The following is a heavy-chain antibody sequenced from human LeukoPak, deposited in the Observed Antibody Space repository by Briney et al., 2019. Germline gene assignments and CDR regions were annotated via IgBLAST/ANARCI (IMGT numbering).Heavy chain of an antibody. D-gene: IGHD2-2*01. CDR1: RITFSSYA. Sequence: PGGSLRLSCAASRITFSSYAMSWVRQAPGKGLEWVSVISGSGAGTYYTDSVKGRFTISRDNSKNTLYLQMNSLRAEDTAVYYCAKDRGEVPARGWFDPWGQGTLVTVSS. J-gene: IGHJ5*02. V-gene: IGHV3-23*01. CDR2: ISGSGAGT. CDR3: AKDRGEVPARGWFDP.